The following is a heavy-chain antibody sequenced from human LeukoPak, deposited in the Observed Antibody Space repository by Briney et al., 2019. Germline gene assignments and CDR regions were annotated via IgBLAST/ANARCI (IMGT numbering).Heavy chain of an antibody. V-gene: IGHV3-30*02. Sequence: GGSLRLSCAASGFTFSAYGMRWVRQAPGKGLEWVAFIHYDGTITYYADSVKGRFTISRDNSKNTLYLQMNSLRAEDTAVYYCAKHVTIFGVVTYLDYWGQGTLVTVSS. CDR3: AKHVTIFGVVTYLDY. CDR1: GFTFSAYG. CDR2: IHYDGTIT. D-gene: IGHD3-3*01. J-gene: IGHJ4*02.